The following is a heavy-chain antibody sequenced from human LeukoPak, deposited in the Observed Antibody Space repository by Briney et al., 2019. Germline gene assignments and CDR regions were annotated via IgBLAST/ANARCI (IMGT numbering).Heavy chain of an antibody. CDR2: IYYSGST. CDR3: AREAKYYESYGWFDP. V-gene: IGHV4-39*07. CDR1: GGSISSSSYY. J-gene: IGHJ5*02. Sequence: SETLSLTCTVSGGSISSSSYYWGWIRQPPGKGLEWIGSIYYSGSTYYNPSLKSRVTISVDTSKNQLSLKLSSVTAADTAVYYCAREAKYYESYGWFDPWGQGTLVTVSS. D-gene: IGHD3-22*01.